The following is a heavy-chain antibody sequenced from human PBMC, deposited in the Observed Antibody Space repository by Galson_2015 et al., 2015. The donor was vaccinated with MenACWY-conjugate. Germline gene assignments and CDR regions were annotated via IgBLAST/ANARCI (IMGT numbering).Heavy chain of an antibody. CDR1: GFTFSGYG. CDR2: IWYDGSNK. D-gene: IGHD6-19*01. Sequence: SLRLSCAASGFTFSGYGMHWVRQAPGKGLEWVAIIWYDGSNKYYADSVKGRFTISRDNSKNTLYLQMNSMRAEDTAIYYCARKSRESGGWNGCVGFWGQGTLVSVSS. J-gene: IGHJ4*02. CDR3: ARKSRESGGWNGCVGF. V-gene: IGHV3-33*01.